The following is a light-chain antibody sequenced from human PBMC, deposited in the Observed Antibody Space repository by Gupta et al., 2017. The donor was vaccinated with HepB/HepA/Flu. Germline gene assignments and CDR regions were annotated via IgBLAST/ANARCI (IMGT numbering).Light chain of an antibody. CDR1: QSISSL. Sequence: DIQMTQSPSSLSASVGDRVTITCRASQSISSLLNWYQQKPGKAPKLLTYAASSLQSGVPSRFSGSGSGTDFTLTISSLQPEDFATYYCQQSYSTPRTFGQGTXVEIK. V-gene: IGKV1-39*01. CDR2: AAS. CDR3: QQSYSTPRT. J-gene: IGKJ1*01.